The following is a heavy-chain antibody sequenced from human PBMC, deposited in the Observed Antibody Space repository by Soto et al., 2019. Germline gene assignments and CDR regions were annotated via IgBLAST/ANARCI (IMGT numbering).Heavy chain of an antibody. J-gene: IGHJ4*02. CDR3: ARILVGMTTVTNGGDY. Sequence: GGSLRLSCAASGFTFSSYGMHWVRQAPGKGLEWVAVISYDGSNKYYADSVKGRFTISRDNSKNTLYLQMNSLRAEDTAVYYCARILVGMTTVTNGGDYWGQRTLVTVSS. V-gene: IGHV3-30*03. CDR1: GFTFSSYG. CDR2: ISYDGSNK. D-gene: IGHD4-17*01.